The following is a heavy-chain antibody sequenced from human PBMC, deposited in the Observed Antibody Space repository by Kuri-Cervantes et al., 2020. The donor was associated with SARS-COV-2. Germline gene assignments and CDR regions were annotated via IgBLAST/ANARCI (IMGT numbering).Heavy chain of an antibody. CDR3: ARDSDTTGYYWYFDL. V-gene: IGHV3-33*05. Sequence: GESLKISCTASGFTLGGYGVHWVRQAPGKGLEWVAATSADRTKEYYLDSVKGRFAISRDNPKNTVYLQINSLRAEDTAVYYCARDSDTTGYYWYFDLWGRGTLVTVSS. J-gene: IGHJ2*01. CDR1: GFTLGGYG. CDR2: TSADRTKE. D-gene: IGHD3-22*01.